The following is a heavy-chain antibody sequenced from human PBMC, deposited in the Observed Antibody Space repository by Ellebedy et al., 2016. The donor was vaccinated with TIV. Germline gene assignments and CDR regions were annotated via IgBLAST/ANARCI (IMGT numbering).Heavy chain of an antibody. Sequence: AASVKVSCKASGYTFTSYDISWVRQAPGQGLEWMGWIRAYNGNTNYAQKLQGRVTMTTDTSKSTAYMELRSLRSDDTAVYYCARVVKKVRGVSEYYFDYWGQGTLVTVSS. CDR1: GYTFTSYD. CDR3: ARVVKKVRGVSEYYFDY. V-gene: IGHV1-18*04. CDR2: IRAYNGNT. D-gene: IGHD3-10*01. J-gene: IGHJ4*02.